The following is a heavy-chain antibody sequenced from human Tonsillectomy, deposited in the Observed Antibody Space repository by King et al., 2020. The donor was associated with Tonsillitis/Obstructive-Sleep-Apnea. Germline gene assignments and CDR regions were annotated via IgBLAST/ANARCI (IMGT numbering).Heavy chain of an antibody. CDR2: IYPGDSDT. J-gene: IGHJ1*01. CDR1: GYSFTSYW. D-gene: IGHD6-13*01. CDR3: ARHGLATTGGWYFQH. V-gene: IGHV5-51*01. Sequence: VQLVESGAEVKKPGESLKISCKGSGYSFTSYWIGWVRQLPGKGLEWMGIIYPGDSDTRYSPSFQGQVTISADKSISTAYLQWSSLKASDTAMYYCARHGLATTGGWYFQHWGQGTLVTVSS.